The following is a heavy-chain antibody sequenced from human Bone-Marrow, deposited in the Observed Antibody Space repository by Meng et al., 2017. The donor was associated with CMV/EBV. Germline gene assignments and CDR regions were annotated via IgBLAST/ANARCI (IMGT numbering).Heavy chain of an antibody. CDR2: IKQDGGEK. CDR1: GFTFSSYW. CDR3: ASSWNDEPFDS. D-gene: IGHD1-1*01. Sequence: GESLKISCAASGFTFSSYWMSWVRQAPGKGLEWVANIKQDGGEKYYVDSVKGRFTISRDNAKNSLYLQMNSLRAEDTAVYYCASSWNDEPFDSWGQGTLVTVSS. J-gene: IGHJ4*02. V-gene: IGHV3-7*01.